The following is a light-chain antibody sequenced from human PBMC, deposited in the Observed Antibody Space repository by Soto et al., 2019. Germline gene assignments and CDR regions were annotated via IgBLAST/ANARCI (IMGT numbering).Light chain of an antibody. J-gene: IGLJ2*01. V-gene: IGLV1-40*01. CDR3: QSYDSSLTNAV. CDR2: GNM. CDR1: SSNIGAPYD. Sequence: QSVLTQPPSVSGAPGQTVIISCSGSSSNIGAPYDVNWYRQLPGTAPKLLIYGNMNRPSGVPDRFSGSKSGTSASLAITGLQAEDEADYYCQSYDSSLTNAVFGGGTKVTVL.